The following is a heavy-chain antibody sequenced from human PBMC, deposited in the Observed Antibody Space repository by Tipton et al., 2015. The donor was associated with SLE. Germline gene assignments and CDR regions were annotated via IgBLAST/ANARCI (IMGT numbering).Heavy chain of an antibody. Sequence: TLSLTCTVSGYSISSGYSWGWIRQPPGKGLEWIGSMFHGGSTYYNPPPKSRVTISVDTSKNQFSLKLSSVTAADTAVYHCASSQYCSDSSCYSFDYWGQGTLVTVSS. CDR1: GYSISSGYS. D-gene: IGHD2-2*02. CDR2: MFHGGST. CDR3: ASSQYCSDSSCYSFDY. V-gene: IGHV4-38-2*02. J-gene: IGHJ4*02.